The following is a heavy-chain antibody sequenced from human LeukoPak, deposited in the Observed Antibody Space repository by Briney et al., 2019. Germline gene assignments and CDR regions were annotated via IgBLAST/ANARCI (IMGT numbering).Heavy chain of an antibody. V-gene: IGHV3-7*05. CDR3: ARDRGWLQFDY. Sequence: GSLRLSCEASEFTFSSSWMDWVRQAPGKGLEWVAGINPDGSEKYYVDSVKGRFSISRDNARNSLYLQMNSLRAEDTAVYYCARDRGWLQFDYWGPGTRVSVSS. D-gene: IGHD5-24*01. CDR1: EFTFSSSW. CDR2: INPDGSEK. J-gene: IGHJ4*02.